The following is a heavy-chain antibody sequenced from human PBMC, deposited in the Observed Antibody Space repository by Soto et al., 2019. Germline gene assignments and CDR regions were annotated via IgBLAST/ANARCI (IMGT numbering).Heavy chain of an antibody. D-gene: IGHD3-10*01. CDR1: GFTFNNYW. V-gene: IGHV3-7*01. J-gene: IGHJ4*02. Sequence: EVQLVASGGGLVQPGGSLRLSCAASGFTFNNYWMSWVRQAPGKGLECVANIKQDGTEKYYVDSVKGRFTISRDNAKNSLYLQMNSLRAEDTAVYYCARRTVLDYWGQGTLVTVFS. CDR2: IKQDGTEK. CDR3: ARRTVLDY.